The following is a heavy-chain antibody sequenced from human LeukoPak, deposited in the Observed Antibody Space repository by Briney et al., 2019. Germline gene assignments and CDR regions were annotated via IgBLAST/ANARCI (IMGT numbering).Heavy chain of an antibody. V-gene: IGHV3-74*01. CDR1: RFTFSNYW. Sequence: GGSLRLSCAASRFTFSNYWMHWVRQAPGKGLVWVSRINSDGINTSYADSVKGRFTISRDNAKNSLYLQMNSLRAEDTAVYYCAELGITMIGGVWGKGTTVTISS. D-gene: IGHD3-10*02. CDR3: AELGITMIGGV. CDR2: INSDGINT. J-gene: IGHJ6*04.